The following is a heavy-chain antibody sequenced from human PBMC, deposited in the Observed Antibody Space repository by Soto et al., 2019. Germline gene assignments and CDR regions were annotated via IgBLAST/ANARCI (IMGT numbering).Heavy chain of an antibody. CDR3: ARGGAEGFGELLTPIPHYYYYYGMDV. Sequence: SETLSLTCAVYGGSFSGYYWSWIRQPPGKGLEWIGEINHSGSTNYNPSLKSRVTISVDTSKNQFSLKLSSVTAADTAVYYCARGGAEGFGELLTPIPHYYYYYGMDVWGQGTTVTVSS. CDR2: INHSGST. D-gene: IGHD3-10*01. J-gene: IGHJ6*02. CDR1: GGSFSGYY. V-gene: IGHV4-34*01.